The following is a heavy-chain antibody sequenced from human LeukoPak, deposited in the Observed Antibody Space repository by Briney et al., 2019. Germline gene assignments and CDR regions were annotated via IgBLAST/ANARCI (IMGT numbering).Heavy chain of an antibody. J-gene: IGHJ6*02. CDR2: INHSGST. CDR1: GGSFSGYY. Sequence: PSETLSLTCAVYGGSFSGYYWSWIRQPPGKGLEWIGEINHSGSTNYNPSLKSRVTISVDTSKNHFSLKLSSVTAADTAVYYCARPRGYYYGSGSFYGMDVWGQGTTVTVSS. CDR3: ARPRGYYYGSGSFYGMDV. V-gene: IGHV4-34*01. D-gene: IGHD3-10*01.